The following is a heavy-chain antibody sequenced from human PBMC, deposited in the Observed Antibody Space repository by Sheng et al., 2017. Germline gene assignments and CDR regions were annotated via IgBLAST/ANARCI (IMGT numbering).Heavy chain of an antibody. CDR2: ISSSGSTI. D-gene: IGHD5-18*01. Sequence: EVQLVESGGDLVQPGGSLRLSCAASGFTFSSYWMNWVRQAPGKGLEWVSYISSSGSTIHYADSVKGRFTISRDNAKNSLYLQMNSLRAEDTAVYYCASTHGYTYGYQLDSWGQGTLVTVSS. CDR1: GFTFSSYW. V-gene: IGHV3-48*04. J-gene: IGHJ4*02. CDR3: ASTHGYTYGYQLDS.